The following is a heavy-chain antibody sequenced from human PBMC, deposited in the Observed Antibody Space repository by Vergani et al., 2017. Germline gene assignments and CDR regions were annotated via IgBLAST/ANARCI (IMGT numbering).Heavy chain of an antibody. CDR3: ARDSPLYSSGWQTRVSYYFDS. CDR2: IYSGGST. CDR1: GFTVSSNY. V-gene: IGHV3-66*02. D-gene: IGHD6-19*01. J-gene: IGHJ4*02. Sequence: EVQLVESGGGLVQPGGSLRLSCAASGFTVSSNYMSWVRQAPGKGLEWVSVIYSGGSTYYADSVKGRFTISRDNSKNTLYLQMNSLRAEDTAVYYCARDSPLYSSGWQTRVSYYFDSRGQGTLVTVSS.